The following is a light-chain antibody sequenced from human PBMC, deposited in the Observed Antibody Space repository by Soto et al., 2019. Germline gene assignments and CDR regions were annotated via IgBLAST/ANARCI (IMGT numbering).Light chain of an antibody. Sequence: QSVLTQPPSVSGAPGQRVTISCTGSSSNIGAGYDLHWYQQLPGTAPKLLIYGHNRPAGVPDRFSASKSGTSASLAITGLQAEDEADYYCQSYDRSLSAYWVFGGGTKLTVL. CDR2: GH. V-gene: IGLV1-40*01. J-gene: IGLJ3*02. CDR3: QSYDRSLSAYWV. CDR1: SSNIGAGYD.